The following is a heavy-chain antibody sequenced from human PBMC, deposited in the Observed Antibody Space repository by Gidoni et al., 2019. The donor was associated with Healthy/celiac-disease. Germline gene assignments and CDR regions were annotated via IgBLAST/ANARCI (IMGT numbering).Heavy chain of an antibody. CDR2: INHSGST. D-gene: IGHD3-10*01. V-gene: IGHV4-34*01. CDR3: ARAYYYGSGRTIYGMDV. Sequence: QVQLQQWGAGLLKPSETLSLTCAVYGGSFSGYSWSWIRQPPGKGLEWIGEINHSGSTNYNPSLKSRVTISVDTSKNQFSLKLSSVTAADTAVYYCARAYYYGSGRTIYGMDVWGQGTTVTVSS. CDR1: GGSFSGYS. J-gene: IGHJ6*02.